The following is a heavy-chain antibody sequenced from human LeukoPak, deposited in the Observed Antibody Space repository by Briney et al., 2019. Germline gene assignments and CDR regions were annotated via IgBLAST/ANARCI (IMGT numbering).Heavy chain of an antibody. CDR3: SRFRMVRGVIIPYGLDV. V-gene: IGHV4-59*04. D-gene: IGHD3-10*01. Sequence: PSETLSLTCTVSGGSISSYYWSWIRQPPGKGLEWIGEIFHSGSANYNPSLQSRVTMSVDTSKNQFSLKLSSLTAADTAVYYCSRFRMVRGVIIPYGLDVWGQGTSVTVSS. CDR2: IFHSGSA. CDR1: GGSISSYY. J-gene: IGHJ6*02.